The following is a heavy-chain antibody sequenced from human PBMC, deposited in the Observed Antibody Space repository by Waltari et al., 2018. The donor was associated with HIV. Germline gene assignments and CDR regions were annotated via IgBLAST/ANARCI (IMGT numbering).Heavy chain of an antibody. V-gene: IGHV3-33*01. Sequence: QVQLVESGGGVVQPGTSLTLSCAVSGFTFSNFAIHWVRQSTGKGREGLAVFGSDGAEISYADAVKGRFTVSKDSSQKTLYLHLTSLRAEDTALYYCARGYSSSRWIPLYHWGRGTLVTVSS. CDR3: ARGYSSSRWIPLYH. J-gene: IGHJ4*02. D-gene: IGHD6-6*01. CDR2: FGSDGAEI. CDR1: GFTFSNFA.